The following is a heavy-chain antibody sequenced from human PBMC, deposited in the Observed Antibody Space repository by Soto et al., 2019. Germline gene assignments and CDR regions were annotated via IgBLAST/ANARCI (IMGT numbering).Heavy chain of an antibody. V-gene: IGHV4-39*01. Sequence: SETLSLTCTVSGGSISSTSHYWAWIRQPPGKGLEWIGSMYYSGSTYYDPSLKSRVTISVDTSKNQFSLNLNSVTAADTAIYYCARRSKNWNSNWFDPWGQGSLVTVSS. J-gene: IGHJ5*02. CDR3: ARRSKNWNSNWFDP. CDR2: MYYSGST. D-gene: IGHD1-7*01. CDR1: GGSISSTSHY.